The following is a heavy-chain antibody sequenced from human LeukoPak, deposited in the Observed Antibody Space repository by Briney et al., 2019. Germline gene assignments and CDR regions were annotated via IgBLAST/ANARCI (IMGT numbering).Heavy chain of an antibody. V-gene: IGHV3-21*01. Sequence: GGSLRLSCAASGFIFNSHSMNWVRQAPGKGLEWVSSISSTSSYIYYADSVKSRFTISRDNAKNSLYLQMNGLRAEDTAVYYCAKLGITMIGGVWGKGTTVTISS. CDR2: ISSTSSYI. J-gene: IGHJ6*04. D-gene: IGHD3-10*02. CDR1: GFIFNSHS. CDR3: AKLGITMIGGV.